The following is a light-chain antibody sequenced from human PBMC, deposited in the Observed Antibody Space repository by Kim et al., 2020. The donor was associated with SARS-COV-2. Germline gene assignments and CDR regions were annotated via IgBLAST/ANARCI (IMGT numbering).Light chain of an antibody. J-gene: IGKJ4*01. CDR2: GAS. Sequence: EIVMTQSPVTLSVSPGERATLSCRASQSFSRNLAWYQLKPGQAPRLLIYGASTRATGIPDRFSGSGSGTEFTLIISSLQSEDFAVYYCQQYKDWPPLTFGGGTKVDIK. CDR1: QSFSRN. CDR3: QQYKDWPPLT. V-gene: IGKV3-15*01.